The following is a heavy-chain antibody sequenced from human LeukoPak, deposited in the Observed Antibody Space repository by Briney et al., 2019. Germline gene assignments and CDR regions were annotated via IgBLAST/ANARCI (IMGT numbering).Heavy chain of an antibody. Sequence: SETLSLTCTVSGGSISSYYWSWIRQPPGKGLEWIGYIYYSGSTNYNPSLKSRVTISVDTSKNQFSLKLSSVTAADTAVYYCARDHSRVVPAARGREYVYWGQGTLVTVSS. D-gene: IGHD2-2*01. CDR3: ARDHSRVVPAARGREYVY. CDR1: GGSISSYY. CDR2: IYYSGST. V-gene: IGHV4-59*01. J-gene: IGHJ4*02.